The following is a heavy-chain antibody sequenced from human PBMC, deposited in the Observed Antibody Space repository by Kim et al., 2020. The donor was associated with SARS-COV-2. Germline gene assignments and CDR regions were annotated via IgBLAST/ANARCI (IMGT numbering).Heavy chain of an antibody. CDR2: VYSTGST. D-gene: IGHD6-19*01. V-gene: IGHV4-39*01. Sequence: SETLSLTCTVSGGSIITTSYYWGWIRQPPGKGLEWIGSVYSTGSTFYTPSLKGRVTIATNTSRNQFSLKLNSVTAADTAIYYCARGGVYTSGVFDPWGQGTLVTVSS. J-gene: IGHJ5*02. CDR3: ARGGVYTSGVFDP. CDR1: GGSIITTSYY.